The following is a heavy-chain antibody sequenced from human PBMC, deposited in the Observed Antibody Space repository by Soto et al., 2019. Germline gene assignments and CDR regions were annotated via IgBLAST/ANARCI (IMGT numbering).Heavy chain of an antibody. CDR3: ATVRCDCARLYDLDYFHY. J-gene: IGHJ4*02. CDR2: ISAGGTTT. V-gene: IGHV3-23*01. D-gene: IGHD2-21*01. CDR1: GFTFDTND. Sequence: GGSLRLSCAASGFTFDTNDLTWVRQDPGKGLEWVSAISAGGTTTYYADPVKGRFTISRDNSRNMLYLQMNSLRAEDTAVYYCATVRCDCARLYDLDYFHYWGQGTLVTVSS.